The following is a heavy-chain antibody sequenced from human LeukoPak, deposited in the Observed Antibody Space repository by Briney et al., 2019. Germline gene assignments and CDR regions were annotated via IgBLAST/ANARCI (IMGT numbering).Heavy chain of an antibody. V-gene: IGHV3-66*01. CDR1: GFTFSSYA. J-gene: IGHJ3*02. Sequence: GGSLRLSCAASGFTFSSYAMSWVRQAPGKGLEWVSVIYSGGSTYYADSVKGRFTISRDNSKNTLYLQMNSLRAEDTAVYYCASPYYDFWSGSQLDAFDIWGQGTMVTVSS. D-gene: IGHD3-3*01. CDR3: ASPYYDFWSGSQLDAFDI. CDR2: IYSGGST.